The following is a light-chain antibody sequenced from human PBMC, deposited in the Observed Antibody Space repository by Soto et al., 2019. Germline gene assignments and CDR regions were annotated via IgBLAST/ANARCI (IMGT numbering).Light chain of an antibody. CDR3: QSYDSSLSAWV. CDR1: SSNIGAGYD. J-gene: IGLJ3*02. CDR2: GDN. Sequence: QSVLTQPPSVSGAPGQRGTISCNESSSNIGAGYDVHWYQQLPGTAPKLLIYGDNNRPSGVPDRFSGSKSGTSASLAITGLQAEDEADYSCQSYDSSLSAWVFGGGTKLTVL. V-gene: IGLV1-40*01.